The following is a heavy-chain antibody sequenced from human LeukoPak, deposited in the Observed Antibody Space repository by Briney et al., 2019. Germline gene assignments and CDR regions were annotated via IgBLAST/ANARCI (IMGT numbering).Heavy chain of an antibody. CDR1: GFTFSSYE. J-gene: IGHJ5*02. CDR2: ISSSGTII. CDR3: ARGQGWFDP. V-gene: IGHV3-48*03. Sequence: GGSLRLSCTASGFTFSSYEMNWVRQAPGKGLEWVSHISSSGTIIYYADSVKGRFTFSRDNAKNSLYLQMDSLRAEDTAVYYCARGQGWFDPWGQGTLVTVSS.